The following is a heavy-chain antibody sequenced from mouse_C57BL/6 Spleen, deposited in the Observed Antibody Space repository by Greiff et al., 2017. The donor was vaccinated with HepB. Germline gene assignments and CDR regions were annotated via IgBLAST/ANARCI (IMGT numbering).Heavy chain of an antibody. CDR2: IYPRSGNT. CDR1: GYTFTSYG. Sequence: QVQLKESGAELARPGASVKLSCKASGYTFTSYGISWVKQRTGQGLEWIGEIYPRSGNTYYNEKFKGKATLTADKSSSTAYMELRSLTSEDAAVYLCARGDGSSPYYAMDYWGQGTSVTVSS. V-gene: IGHV1-81*01. CDR3: ARGDGSSPYYAMDY. J-gene: IGHJ4*01. D-gene: IGHD1-1*01.